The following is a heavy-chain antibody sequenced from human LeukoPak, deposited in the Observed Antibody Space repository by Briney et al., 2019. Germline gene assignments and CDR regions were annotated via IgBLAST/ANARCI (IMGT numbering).Heavy chain of an antibody. CDR2: ISSSGSTI. V-gene: IGHV3-48*03. Sequence: GGSLRLSCAASGFTFSSYEMNWVRQAPGKGLEWVSYISSSGSTIYYADSVKGRFTISRDNAKNSLYLQMNSLRAEDTAVYYCARDPNLLWFGESRFDYWGQGALVTVSS. CDR3: ARDPNLLWFGESRFDY. D-gene: IGHD3-10*01. J-gene: IGHJ4*02. CDR1: GFTFSSYE.